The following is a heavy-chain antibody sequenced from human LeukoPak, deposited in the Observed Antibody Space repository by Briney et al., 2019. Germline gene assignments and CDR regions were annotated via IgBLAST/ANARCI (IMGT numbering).Heavy chain of an antibody. D-gene: IGHD3-22*01. CDR3: ARDLGYYDSSGYCDY. V-gene: IGHV3-33*01. J-gene: IGHJ4*02. Sequence: GGSLRLSWAASGFTFSSYGMHWVRQAPGKGLEWVAVIWYDGSNKYYADSVQGRFTISRDNSKNTLYLQMNSLRAEDTAVYYCARDLGYYDSSGYCDYWGQGTLVTVSS. CDR2: IWYDGSNK. CDR1: GFTFSSYG.